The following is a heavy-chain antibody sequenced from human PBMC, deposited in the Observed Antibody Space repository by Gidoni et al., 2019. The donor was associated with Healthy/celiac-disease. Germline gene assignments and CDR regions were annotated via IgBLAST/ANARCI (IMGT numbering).Heavy chain of an antibody. CDR3: ARESQTYYDFEDY. J-gene: IGHJ4*02. CDR1: GGSISSGDYY. V-gene: IGHV4-30-4*01. D-gene: IGHD3-3*01. Sequence: QVQLQESGPGLVKPSQTLSLTCTVSGGSISSGDYYWSWIRQPPGKGLEWIGYIYYSGSTYYNPSLNSRVTISVDTSKNQFSLKLSSVTAADTAVYYCARESQTYYDFEDYWGQGTLVTVSS. CDR2: IYYSGST.